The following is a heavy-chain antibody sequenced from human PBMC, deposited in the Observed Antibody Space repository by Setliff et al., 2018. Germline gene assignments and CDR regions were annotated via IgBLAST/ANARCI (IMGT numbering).Heavy chain of an antibody. Sequence: SETLSLTCTVSGGSISSGSYYWSWIRQPAGKGLEWIGRIYSSGSTKYNPSLKSRVTISVDTSKNQFSLKLSSVTAADTAVYYCARVAQGLPYVGGRYFDYWGQGTLVTVSS. D-gene: IGHD1-26*01. CDR3: ARVAQGLPYVGGRYFDY. V-gene: IGHV4-61*02. J-gene: IGHJ4*02. CDR2: IYSSGST. CDR1: GGSISSGSYY.